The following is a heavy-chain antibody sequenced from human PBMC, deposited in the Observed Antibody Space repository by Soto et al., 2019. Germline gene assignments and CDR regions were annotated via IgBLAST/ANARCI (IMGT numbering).Heavy chain of an antibody. V-gene: IGHV1-69*12. CDR3: ARTGSSSDFDY. CDR1: AGTFRSYG. Sequence: QVQLVQSGAEVKKPGSSVKVSCKASAGTFRSYGISWVRQAPGQGLEWMGGIIPIFGTANYAQKFQGRVTITADESTSTAYMELSSLRSEDTAVYYCARTGSSSDFDYWGQGTLVTVSS. D-gene: IGHD6-13*01. CDR2: IIPIFGTA. J-gene: IGHJ4*02.